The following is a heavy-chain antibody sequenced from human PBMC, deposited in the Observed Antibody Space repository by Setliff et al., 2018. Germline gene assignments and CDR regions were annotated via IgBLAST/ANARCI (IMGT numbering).Heavy chain of an antibody. J-gene: IGHJ6*03. CDR1: GDSIGRGGYY. Sequence: SETLSLTCSVSGDSIGRGGYYWSWIRQQPGKGLEWIASIYYSGSTYYNPSLKSRLRVSMDSSKNQVSLNLSSVTAADTAVYYCARMSGFLYMDVWGKGTTVTVSS. CDR2: IYYSGST. D-gene: IGHD3-3*01. V-gene: IGHV4-31*03. CDR3: ARMSGFLYMDV.